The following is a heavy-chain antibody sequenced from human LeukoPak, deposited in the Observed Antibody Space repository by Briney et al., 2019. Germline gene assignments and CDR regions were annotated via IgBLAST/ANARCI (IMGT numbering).Heavy chain of an antibody. CDR3: AREHSSSWDQFDY. D-gene: IGHD6-13*01. CDR2: FNPENGNT. CDR1: GYSFVGYG. J-gene: IGHJ4*02. Sequence: ASVKVSCKASGYSFVGYGITWVRQAPGQGLEWMGWFNPENGNTNYAQKGQGRGTMTADTSTSTSYMELRSLRSDATAVYSCAREHSSSWDQFDYWGQGPLLPVSS. V-gene: IGHV1-18*01.